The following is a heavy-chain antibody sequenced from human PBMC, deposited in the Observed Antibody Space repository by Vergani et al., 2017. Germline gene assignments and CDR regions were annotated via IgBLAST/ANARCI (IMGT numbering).Heavy chain of an antibody. CDR2: ISGSGSST. J-gene: IGHJ6*03. CDR1: GFTFSSYA. D-gene: IGHD6-13*01. V-gene: IGHV3-23*04. CDR3: AKFGSSGLAAQIRDYYYYYMDV. Sequence: EVQLVESGGGLVQPGGSLRLSCEASGFTFSSYAMSWVRQAPGKGLEWVSAISGSGSSTYYVDSVKGRFTISRDNSKKTLYLQMNSLRAEDTAVYYCAKFGSSGLAAQIRDYYYYYMDVWGKGTTVTVSS.